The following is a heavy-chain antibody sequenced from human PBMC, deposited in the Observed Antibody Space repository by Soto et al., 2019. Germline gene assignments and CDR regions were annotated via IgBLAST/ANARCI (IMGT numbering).Heavy chain of an antibody. D-gene: IGHD1-26*01. V-gene: IGHV3-21*04. J-gene: IGHJ4*02. CDR1: GFTFSSYS. CDR3: AKGLGNVGATYFDY. CDR2: ISSSSSYI. Sequence: GGSLRLSCAASGFTFSSYSMNWVRQAPGKGLEWVSSISSSSSYIYYADSVKGRFTISRDNSKNTLYLQMNSLRAEDTAVYYCAKGLGNVGATYFDYWGQGTLVTVSS.